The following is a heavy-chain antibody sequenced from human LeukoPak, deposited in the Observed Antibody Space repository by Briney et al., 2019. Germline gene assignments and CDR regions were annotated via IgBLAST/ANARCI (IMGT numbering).Heavy chain of an antibody. CDR3: ARDSHRSAYIAVAGTGWFDP. D-gene: IGHD6-19*01. Sequence: GASVKVSCKASGGTFSSYAISWVRQAPGQGLEWMGGIIPIFGTANYAQKFQGRVTITADESTSTAYMELSSLRSEDTAVYYCARDSHRSAYIAVAGTGWFDPWGQGTLVTVSS. CDR2: IIPIFGTA. J-gene: IGHJ5*02. V-gene: IGHV1-69*01. CDR1: GGTFSSYA.